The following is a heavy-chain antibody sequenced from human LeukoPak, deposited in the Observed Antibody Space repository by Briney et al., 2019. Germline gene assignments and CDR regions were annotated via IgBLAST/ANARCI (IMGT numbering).Heavy chain of an antibody. CDR3: AKALEEYYYGSGSYYLNDY. Sequence: GASLRLSCAASGFTFSSHAMSWVRQAPGKGLEWVSANSGSGGSTYYADSVKGRFTIARDNSKNTLYLQMNSLRAEDTAVYYCAKALEEYYYGSGSYYLNDYWGQGTLVTVSS. J-gene: IGHJ4*02. V-gene: IGHV3-23*01. D-gene: IGHD3-10*01. CDR1: GFTFSSHA. CDR2: NSGSGGST.